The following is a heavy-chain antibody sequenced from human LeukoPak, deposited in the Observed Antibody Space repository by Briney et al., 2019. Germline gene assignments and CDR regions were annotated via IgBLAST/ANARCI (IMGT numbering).Heavy chain of an antibody. J-gene: IGHJ4*02. CDR1: GFTFAAYA. CDR3: ANARGYDYFPFEY. D-gene: IGHD3-16*01. V-gene: IGHV3-43*02. CDR2: ISGDGGST. Sequence: GGSLRLSCAASGFTFAAYAIHWVRQAPGKALEWVSIISGDGGSTDYADSVKGRFTISRDNSKNSLYPQMNSLRTEDTALYYCANARGYDYFPFEYWGQGTLVTVSS.